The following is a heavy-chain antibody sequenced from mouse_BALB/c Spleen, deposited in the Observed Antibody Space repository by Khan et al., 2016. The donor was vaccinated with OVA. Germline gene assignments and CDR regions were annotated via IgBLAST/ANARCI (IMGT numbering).Heavy chain of an antibody. J-gene: IGHJ2*01. V-gene: IGHV3-2*02. CDR2: ISYSGST. CDR3: AQTARINY. CDR1: GYSITSGYG. D-gene: IGHD1-2*01. Sequence: EVKLLESGPGLVKPSQSLSLTCTVTGYSITSGYGWNWIRQFPGNKLEWMGYISYSGSTNYNPSLKSRISITRDTSKNQFFLQLNSVTTEDTATYYCAQTARINYWGQGTTLTVSS.